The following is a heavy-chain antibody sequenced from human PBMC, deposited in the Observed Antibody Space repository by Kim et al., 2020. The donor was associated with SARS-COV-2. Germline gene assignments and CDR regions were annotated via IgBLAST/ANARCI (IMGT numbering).Heavy chain of an antibody. CDR3: ARGYCSGGSCLSPRRYYMDV. Sequence: SETLSLTCAVYGGSFSGYYWSWIRQPPGKGLEWIGEINHSGSTNYNPSLKSRVTISVDTSKNQFSLKLSSVTAADTAVYYCARGYCSGGSCLSPRRYYMDVWGKGTTVTVSS. CDR1: GGSFSGYY. D-gene: IGHD2-15*01. J-gene: IGHJ6*03. CDR2: INHSGST. V-gene: IGHV4-34*01.